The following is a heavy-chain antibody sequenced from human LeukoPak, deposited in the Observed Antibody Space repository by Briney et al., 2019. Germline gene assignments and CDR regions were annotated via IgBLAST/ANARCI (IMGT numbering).Heavy chain of an antibody. V-gene: IGHV3-30*02. CDR2: IRYDGSRK. CDR1: GFIFSSYG. Sequence: SGGSLRLFCGACGFIFSSYGMHWVRQAPDKALEWVAFIRYDGSRKYYADSVKGRFTISRDNSKNTLYLQMNSLRAEDTAMYYCAKVSLNMVNDAFDIWGQGTMVSVSS. J-gene: IGHJ3*02. CDR3: AKVSLNMVNDAFDI. D-gene: IGHD4/OR15-4a*01.